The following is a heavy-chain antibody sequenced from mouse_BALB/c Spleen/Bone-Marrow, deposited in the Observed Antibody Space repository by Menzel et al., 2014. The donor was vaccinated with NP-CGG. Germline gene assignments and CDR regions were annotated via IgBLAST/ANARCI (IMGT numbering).Heavy chain of an antibody. CDR3: ARIWAYYAMDY. CDR2: INSNGGST. Sequence: EVKVVESGGGLVQPGGSLKLSCAASGFTFSSYGMSWVRQTPDKRLELVATINSNGGSTYYPDSVKGRFTISRDNAKNTLYLQMSSLKSEDTAMYYCARIWAYYAMDYWGQGTSVTASS. V-gene: IGHV5-6-3*01. D-gene: IGHD4-1*01. CDR1: GFTFSSYG. J-gene: IGHJ4*01.